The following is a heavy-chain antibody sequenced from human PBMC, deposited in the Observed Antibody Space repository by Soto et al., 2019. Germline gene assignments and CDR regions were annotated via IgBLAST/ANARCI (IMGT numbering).Heavy chain of an antibody. D-gene: IGHD2-21*01. CDR3: AKGARSSSGSDGYKFDY. V-gene: IGHV3-23*01. CDR2: ISGGGNT. Sequence: EVQLLEFGGHLVQPGGSLRLSCAASGFTFSNYAMTWVRRAPGKGLEWVSSISGGGNTYYADSVKGRFTISRDNSKSTLYLLMDSLRVEDTAVYYCAKGARSSSGSDGYKFDYWGQGTLVTVSS. CDR1: GFTFSNYA. J-gene: IGHJ4*02.